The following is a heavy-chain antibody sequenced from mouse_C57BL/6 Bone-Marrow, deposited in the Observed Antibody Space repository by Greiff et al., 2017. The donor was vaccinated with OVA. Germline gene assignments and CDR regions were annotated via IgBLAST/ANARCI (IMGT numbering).Heavy chain of an antibody. J-gene: IGHJ4*01. CDR2: IYPGDGDT. CDR3: ARGRLARDY. CDR1: GYAFSSSW. V-gene: IGHV1-82*01. Sequence: QVQLQQSGPELVKPGASVKISCKASGYAFSSSWMNWVKQRPGKGLEWIGRIYPGDGDTNYNGKFKGKATLTADKSPSTAYMQLSSLTSEDSAVYFCARGRLARDYWGQGTSVTVSS.